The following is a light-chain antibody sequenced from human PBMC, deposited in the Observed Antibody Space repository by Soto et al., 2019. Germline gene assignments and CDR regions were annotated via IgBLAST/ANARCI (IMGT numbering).Light chain of an antibody. J-gene: IGKJ2*01. V-gene: IGKV3-15*01. Sequence: EIVMTQSPVTLSVSPGERATLSCRASQSVSSNLAWYQQKPGQAPRLLIYGASTRATVIPARFSGSGSGTEFTLTISSLQSEDFTVYYCQQYNDWRTFGQGTKLEIK. CDR3: QQYNDWRT. CDR1: QSVSSN. CDR2: GAS.